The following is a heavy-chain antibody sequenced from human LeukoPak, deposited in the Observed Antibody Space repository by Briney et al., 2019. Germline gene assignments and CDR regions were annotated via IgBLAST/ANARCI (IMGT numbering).Heavy chain of an antibody. J-gene: IGHJ1*01. CDR1: GFTFSSYS. V-gene: IGHV3-21*04. Sequence: GGSLRLSCAASGFTFSSYSMNWVRQAPGKGLEWVSSISSSSSYIYYADSVKGRFTISRDNSKNTLFLQMNSLRAADTAVCYCAKNMGRWLVTQTAEYFQNWGQGSLVTVSS. D-gene: IGHD6-19*01. CDR3: AKNMGRWLVTQTAEYFQN. CDR2: ISSSSSYI.